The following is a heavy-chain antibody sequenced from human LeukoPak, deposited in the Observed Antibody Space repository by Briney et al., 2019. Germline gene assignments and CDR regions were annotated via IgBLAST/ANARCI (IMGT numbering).Heavy chain of an antibody. CDR2: IWDDGSNK. CDR3: ARDLYGGNLDAFDI. J-gene: IGHJ3*02. CDR1: GFTFSSYG. Sequence: PGGSLRLSCAASGFTFSSYGMHWVRQAPGKGLEWVAFIWDDGSNKYYADSVKGRFTISRDNSKNTLYLQMNSLRAEDTAVYYCARDLYGGNLDAFDIWGQGTMVTVSS. V-gene: IGHV3-33*01. D-gene: IGHD4-23*01.